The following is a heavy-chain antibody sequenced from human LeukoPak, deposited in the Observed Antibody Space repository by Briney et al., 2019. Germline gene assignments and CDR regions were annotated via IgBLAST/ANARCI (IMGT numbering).Heavy chain of an antibody. CDR2: IYDGGRT. V-gene: IGHV4-39*07. CDR1: GGSISGSNYY. CDR3: ARGQQWLVP. Sequence: SETLSLTCTVSGGSISGSNYYWGWICQPPGKGLEWIASIYDGGRTYYSPSLKSRATISVDTSKNQFSLKLSSVTAADTAVYYCARGQQWLVPWGQGTLVTVSS. J-gene: IGHJ5*02. D-gene: IGHD6-19*01.